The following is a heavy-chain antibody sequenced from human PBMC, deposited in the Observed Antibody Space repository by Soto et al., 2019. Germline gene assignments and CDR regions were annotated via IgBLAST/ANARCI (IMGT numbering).Heavy chain of an antibody. CDR1: GFTFGNYG. Sequence: GGSLRLSCAASGFTFGNYGMHWVRQAPGKGLEWVAVIWFDGNKQHYADSVKGRFTISRDNSKNTLYVQMTSLRAEDTAVYYCARGLQSLFDYWGQGTLVTSPQ. J-gene: IGHJ4*02. V-gene: IGHV3-33*01. CDR2: IWFDGNKQ. CDR3: ARGLQSLFDY.